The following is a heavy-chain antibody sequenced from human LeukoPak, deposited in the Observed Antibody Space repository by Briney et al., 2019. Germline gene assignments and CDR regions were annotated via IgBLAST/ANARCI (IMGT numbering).Heavy chain of an antibody. V-gene: IGHV4-4*07. J-gene: IGHJ5*02. CDR3: ARDGRYCSSTSCYLGWFVP. CDR1: GGSISSYY. D-gene: IGHD2-2*01. Sequence: SQTLSLTCTVSGGSISSYYWSWIRQPAGKGLEWIGRIYTSGSTNYNPSLKSRVTMSVDTSKNQFSLKLSSVTAADTAVYYCARDGRYCSSTSCYLGWFVPWGQGTLVTVSS. CDR2: IYTSGST.